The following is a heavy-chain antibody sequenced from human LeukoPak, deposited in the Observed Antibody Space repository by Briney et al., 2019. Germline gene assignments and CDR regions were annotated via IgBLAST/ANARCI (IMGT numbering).Heavy chain of an antibody. CDR1: GGSISSGYY. V-gene: IGHV4-38-2*02. CDR3: ARHGVRGYSYGPNWFDP. J-gene: IGHJ5*02. CDR2: IYHSGST. Sequence: SQTLSLTCTVSGGSISSGYYWGWIRQPPGKGLEWIGSIYHSGSTYYNPSLKSRVTISVDTSKNQFSLKLSSVTAADTAVYYCARHGVRGYSYGPNWFDPWGQGTLVTVSS. D-gene: IGHD5-18*01.